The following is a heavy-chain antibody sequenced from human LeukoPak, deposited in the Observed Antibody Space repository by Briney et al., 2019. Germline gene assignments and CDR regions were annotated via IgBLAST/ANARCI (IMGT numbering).Heavy chain of an antibody. V-gene: IGHV1-2*02. Sequence: ASVKVSCKASGYTFTGYYMHWVRQAPGQGLEWMGWINPNSGGTNYAQKFQGRVTMTRDTSISTAYMELSRLRSDDTAVYYCARSTPSVVVPAAMGTHAFDIWGQGTMVTVSS. CDR1: GYTFTGYY. CDR3: ARSTPSVVVPAAMGTHAFDI. D-gene: IGHD2-2*01. CDR2: INPNSGGT. J-gene: IGHJ3*02.